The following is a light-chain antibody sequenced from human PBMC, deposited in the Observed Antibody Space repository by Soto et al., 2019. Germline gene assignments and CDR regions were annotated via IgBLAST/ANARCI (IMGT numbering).Light chain of an antibody. V-gene: IGLV1-44*01. J-gene: IGLJ1*01. CDR2: SNN. Sequence: QSVLTQPPSASGTPGQRVTISCSGSSSNIESNTVNWYQQLPGTAPKLLIYSNNQRPSGVPDRFSASKSGTSASLAISGLQSEDEADYYCAAWDDSLNGVVFGTVTKLTVL. CDR3: AAWDDSLNGVV. CDR1: SSNIESNT.